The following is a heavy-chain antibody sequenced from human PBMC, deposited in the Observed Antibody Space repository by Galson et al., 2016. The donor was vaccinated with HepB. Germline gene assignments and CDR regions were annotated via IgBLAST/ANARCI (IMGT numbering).Heavy chain of an antibody. Sequence: SLRLSCAASGFTFRNYALSWVRQAPGKGLEWVSNIDGPTPNTHYADAVRGRFSIYRDNSRDTLYLQMDSLTAEDSAIYYCTTWLSHHFDYWGQGTRVTVSS. D-gene: IGHD6-19*01. CDR2: IDGPTPNT. CDR3: TTWLSHHFDY. CDR1: GFTFRNYA. V-gene: IGHV3-23*01. J-gene: IGHJ4*02.